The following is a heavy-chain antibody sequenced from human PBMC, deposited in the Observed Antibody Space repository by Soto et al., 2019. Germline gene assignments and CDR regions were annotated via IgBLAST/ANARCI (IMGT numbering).Heavy chain of an antibody. CDR1: GGSISSYY. V-gene: IGHV4-59*08. CDR3: ARHADGSGSRLDY. J-gene: IGHJ4*02. D-gene: IGHD3-10*01. Sequence: PSETLSLTCTVSGGSISSYYWSWIRQPPGKGLEWIGYIYYSGSTNYNPSLKSRVTISVDTSKNQFSLKLSSVTAADTAVYYCARHADGSGSRLDYWGQGTLVTVSS. CDR2: IYYSGST.